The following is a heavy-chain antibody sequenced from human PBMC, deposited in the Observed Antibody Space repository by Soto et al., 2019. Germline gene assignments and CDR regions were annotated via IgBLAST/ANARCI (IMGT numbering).Heavy chain of an antibody. V-gene: IGHV3-21*01. D-gene: IGHD3-22*01. CDR3: ARDRDYYDSSGYCPFDY. Sequence: XGSLRICGAASGLTVSSYSMTWVRQAPGKGLEWVSSISSSSSYIYYADSVKGRFTISRDNAKNSLYLQMNSLRAEDKAVYYCARDRDYYDSSGYCPFDYWGQGTLVTVSS. CDR2: ISSSSSYI. J-gene: IGHJ4*02. CDR1: GLTVSSYS.